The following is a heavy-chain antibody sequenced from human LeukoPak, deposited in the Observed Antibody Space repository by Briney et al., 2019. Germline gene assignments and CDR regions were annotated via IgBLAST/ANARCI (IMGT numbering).Heavy chain of an antibody. CDR2: IYYSGST. CDR1: GGSNSSSSYY. D-gene: IGHD1-26*01. V-gene: IGHV4-39*01. Sequence: SETLSLTCTVSGGSNSSSSYYWGWIRQPPGKGLEWIGSIYYSGSTYYNPSLKSRVTISVDTSKNQFSLKLSSVTAADTAVYYCAIGATLDAFDIWGQGQWSPSLQ. CDR3: AIGATLDAFDI. J-gene: IGHJ3*02.